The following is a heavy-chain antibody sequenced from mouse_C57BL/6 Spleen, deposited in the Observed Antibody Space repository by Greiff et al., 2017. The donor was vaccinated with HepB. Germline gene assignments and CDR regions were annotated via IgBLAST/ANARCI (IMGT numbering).Heavy chain of an antibody. CDR1: GYAFSSSW. CDR3: AREEVDWYFDV. Sequence: QVQLQQSGPELVKPGASVKISCKASGYAFSSSWMNWVKQRPGKGLEWIGRIYPGDGDTNYNGKFKGKATLTADKSSSTAYMQLSSLTSEDSAVYFCAREEVDWYFDVWGTGTTVTVSS. J-gene: IGHJ1*03. V-gene: IGHV1-82*01. CDR2: IYPGDGDT.